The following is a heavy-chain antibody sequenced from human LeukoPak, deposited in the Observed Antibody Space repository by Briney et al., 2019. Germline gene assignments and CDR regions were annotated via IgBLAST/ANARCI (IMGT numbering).Heavy chain of an antibody. J-gene: IGHJ6*03. CDR3: ARDYRAAAGKTLYYYYMDV. CDR2: IYTSGST. D-gene: IGHD6-13*01. Sequence: SETLSLTCAVSGDSISSGGYSWSWIRQTPGKGLEWIGRIYTSGSTNYNPSLKSRVTISVDTSKNQFSLKLSSVTAADTAVYYCARDYRAAAGKTLYYYYMDVWGKGTTVTVSS. V-gene: IGHV4-61*08. CDR1: GDSISSGGYS.